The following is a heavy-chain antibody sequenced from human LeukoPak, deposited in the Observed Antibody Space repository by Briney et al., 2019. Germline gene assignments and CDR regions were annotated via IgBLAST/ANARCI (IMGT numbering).Heavy chain of an antibody. Sequence: SETLSLTCTVSGGSIRSSYYYWGWIRQPPGKGLEWIGSIYDSGSTYYNPSLKSRVTISVDTSKNRFSLKLSSVTAADTAVYYCARRRPYMDYWGQGTLVTVSS. V-gene: IGHV4-39*01. CDR3: ARRRPYMDY. J-gene: IGHJ4*02. CDR1: GGSIRSSYYY. CDR2: IYDSGST. D-gene: IGHD2-2*02.